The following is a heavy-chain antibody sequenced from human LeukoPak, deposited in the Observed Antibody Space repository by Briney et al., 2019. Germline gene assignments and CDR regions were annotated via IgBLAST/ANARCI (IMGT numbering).Heavy chain of an antibody. J-gene: IGHJ4*02. V-gene: IGHV4-59*01. CDR3: ARAAAGTFDY. CDR2: IYYSGST. D-gene: IGHD3-10*01. CDR1: GGSISSYY. Sequence: SETLSLTCTVSGGSISSYYWSWIRQPPGKGLEWIGYIYYSGSTNYNPSLKSRVTISVDTSKNQFSLKLSSVTAADTAVYYCARAAAGTFDYWGQGTLVTVSS.